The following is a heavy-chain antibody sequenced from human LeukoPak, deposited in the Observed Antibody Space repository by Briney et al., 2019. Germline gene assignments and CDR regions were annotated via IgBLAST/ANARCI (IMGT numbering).Heavy chain of an antibody. CDR1: GFTFTSYW. J-gene: IGHJ4*02. V-gene: IGHV5-51*01. Sequence: GESLKISCKASGFTFTSYWIGWVRQLPGKGLEWMGIIFPGDSDTRYSPSFQGQVTISADKSIGTAYLQWSSLKASDTAIYYCARSKLGSLTVPFDYWGQGTLVTVSS. CDR2: IFPGDSDT. CDR3: ARSKLGSLTVPFDY. D-gene: IGHD3-9*01.